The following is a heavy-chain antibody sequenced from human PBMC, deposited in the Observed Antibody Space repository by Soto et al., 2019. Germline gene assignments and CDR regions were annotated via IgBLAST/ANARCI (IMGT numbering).Heavy chain of an antibody. Sequence: GGSLRLSCAASGFTFDDYAMHWVRQAPGKGLEWVSGISWNSGSIGYADSVKGRFTISRDNAKNSLYLQMNSLRAEDTALYNCDKAMTGEYCSGGSCFPDYWGQGTLVTVSS. CDR2: ISWNSGSI. CDR1: GFTFDDYA. D-gene: IGHD2-15*01. J-gene: IGHJ4*02. CDR3: DKAMTGEYCSGGSCFPDY. V-gene: IGHV3-9*01.